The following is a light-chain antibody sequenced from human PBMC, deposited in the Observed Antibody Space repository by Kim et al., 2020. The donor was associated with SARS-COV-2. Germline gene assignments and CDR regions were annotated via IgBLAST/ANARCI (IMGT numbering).Light chain of an antibody. CDR3: QQYGSSET. CDR2: GAS. V-gene: IGKV3-20*01. Sequence: LSPGKRATLSCRANLSISSNYLAWYQQKPGQAPRLLIYGASIRASGIPDRFSGSGSGTDFTLTISRLEPEDFAVYYCQQYGSSETFGQGTKVDIK. CDR1: LSISSNY. J-gene: IGKJ1*01.